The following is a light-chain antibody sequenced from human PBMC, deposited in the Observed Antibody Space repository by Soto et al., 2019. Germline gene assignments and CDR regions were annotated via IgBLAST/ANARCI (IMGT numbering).Light chain of an antibody. CDR1: SSDVGSYNL. CDR3: CSYAGSSTLV. V-gene: IGLV2-23*01. J-gene: IGLJ2*01. CDR2: EGS. Sequence: QSVLTQPASVSGSPGQSITISCTGTSSDVGSYNLVSWYQQHPAKAPKLMIYEGSKRPSGVSNRFSGSKSGNTASLTISGLQAEDEADYYCCSYAGSSTLVFGGGTKLTVL.